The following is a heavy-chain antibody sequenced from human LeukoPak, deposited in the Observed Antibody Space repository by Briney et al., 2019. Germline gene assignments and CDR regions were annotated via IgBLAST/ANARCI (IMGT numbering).Heavy chain of an antibody. CDR1: GFIFSTYS. Sequence: GGSLRLSCAASGFIFSTYSMNWVRQAPGKGLEWVAYIQYDGSNEQYADSVKGRFSISRDSSKNILYLQMNSLRAEDTAVYYCARDSPSIAVAGTRFDYWGQGTLVTVSS. CDR3: ARDSPSIAVAGTRFDY. D-gene: IGHD6-19*01. CDR2: IQYDGSNE. V-gene: IGHV3-30*04. J-gene: IGHJ4*02.